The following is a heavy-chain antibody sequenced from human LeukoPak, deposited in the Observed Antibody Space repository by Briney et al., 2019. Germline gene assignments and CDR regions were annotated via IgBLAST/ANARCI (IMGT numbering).Heavy chain of an antibody. CDR2: ISDSGGNT. CDR3: AKKIPTSFDP. CDR1: GFTFSSYA. J-gene: IGHJ5*02. Sequence: PGGSLRLSCAASGFTFSSYAMSWVRQAPGKGLEWVSGISDSGGNTYYAGSVKGRFTISRDNSKNMLYLQVNSLRAEDTAVYYCAKKIPTSFDPWGQGTLVTVSP. V-gene: IGHV3-23*01.